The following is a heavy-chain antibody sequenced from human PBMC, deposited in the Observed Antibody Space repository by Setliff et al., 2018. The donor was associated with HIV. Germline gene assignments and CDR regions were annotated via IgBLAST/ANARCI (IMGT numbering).Heavy chain of an antibody. D-gene: IGHD1-7*01. CDR1: GGSIRSSSYY. J-gene: IGHJ6*03. V-gene: IGHV4-39*07. Sequence: LSLTCNVSGGSIRSSSYYWGWIRQPPGKGLEWIGTIYYRGSTYYNPSLKSRVTISVDTSKNQFSLKVSSMNAADTAVYYCARNSKNWNYPVEYYDYYMDVWGTGTTVTVSS. CDR3: ARNSKNWNYPVEYYDYYMDV. CDR2: IYYRGST.